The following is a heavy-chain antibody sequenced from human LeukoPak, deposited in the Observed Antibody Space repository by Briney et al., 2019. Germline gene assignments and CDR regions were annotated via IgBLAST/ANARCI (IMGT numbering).Heavy chain of an antibody. D-gene: IGHD3-3*01. CDR2: IKQDGSEK. CDR1: GFTFSSHW. J-gene: IGHJ4*02. V-gene: IGHV3-7*01. CDR3: ARGNYEFWSSYWPFDY. Sequence: SGGSLRLSCAASGFTFSSHWMSWVRQAPGKGLEWVANIKQDGSEKYYVDSVKGRFTISRDNAKNSLYLQMNSLRAEDTAVYYCARGNYEFWSSYWPFDYWGQGTLVTVSS.